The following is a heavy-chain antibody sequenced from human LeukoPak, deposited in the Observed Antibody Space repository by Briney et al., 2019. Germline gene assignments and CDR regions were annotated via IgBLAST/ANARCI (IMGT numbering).Heavy chain of an antibody. J-gene: IGHJ4*02. CDR3: ARDGEDHYYDY. CDR2: IYIGGTI. V-gene: IGHV3-66*01. CDR1: GFTVSSNH. D-gene: IGHD7-27*01. Sequence: GGSLRLSCAASGFTVSSNHMSLVRQAPGKGLEWVSIIYIGGTIYYADSVKGRFTISGDNSMNTVYLEMNSLRAEDTAVYYCARDGEDHYYDYWGQGTLVTVST.